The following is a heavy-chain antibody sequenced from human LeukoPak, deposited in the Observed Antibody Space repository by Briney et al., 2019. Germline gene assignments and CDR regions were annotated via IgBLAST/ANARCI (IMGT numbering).Heavy chain of an antibody. J-gene: IGHJ3*02. CDR3: AKEGDYYGSGSYRDGFDI. CDR2: IRYDGINK. D-gene: IGHD3-10*01. CDR1: GFTFSTHG. Sequence: GGSLRLSCAASGFTFSTHGMHWVRQAPGKGLEWVAFIRYDGINKYYADSVKVQFTISRDSFKNTLYLQMNSLRPEDTAVYYCAKEGDYYGSGSYRDGFDIWGQGTRATVSS. V-gene: IGHV3-30*02.